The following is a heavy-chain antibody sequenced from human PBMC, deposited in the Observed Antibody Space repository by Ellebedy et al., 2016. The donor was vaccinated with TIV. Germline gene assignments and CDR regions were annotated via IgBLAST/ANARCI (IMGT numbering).Heavy chain of an antibody. Sequence: GESLKISCTTSGFTFSNYWMHWVRQAPGEGLVWVSRISVDGRSTTYAESVKGRFTFSRDNAKNTLYLQMNSLRAEDSAVYYCARDRRNEDVRGRGHDYWGQGTLVTVSA. CDR2: ISVDGRST. V-gene: IGHV3-74*01. J-gene: IGHJ4*02. CDR3: ARDRRNEDVRGRGHDY. CDR1: GFTFSNYW. D-gene: IGHD1-1*01.